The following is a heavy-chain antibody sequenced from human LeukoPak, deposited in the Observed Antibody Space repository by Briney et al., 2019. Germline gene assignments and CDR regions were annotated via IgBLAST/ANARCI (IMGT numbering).Heavy chain of an antibody. D-gene: IGHD3-3*01. CDR3: ARDARKRITIFGVVRPYYFDY. J-gene: IGHJ4*02. V-gene: IGHV3-7*01. CDR1: GFPFSGYW. Sequence: GGSLRLSCAASGFPFSGYWMDWVRQAPGKGMEWVANIKQDGNEKYYADSVKGRFAISRDNARNSLYLQMNSLRAEDTAVYYCARDARKRITIFGVVRPYYFDYWGQGTLVTVSS. CDR2: IKQDGNEK.